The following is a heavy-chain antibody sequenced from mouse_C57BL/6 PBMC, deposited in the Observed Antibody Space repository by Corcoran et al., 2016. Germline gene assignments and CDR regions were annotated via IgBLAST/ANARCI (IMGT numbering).Heavy chain of an antibody. J-gene: IGHJ4*01. Sequence: QVQLQQSGAELARPGASVKLSCKASGYTFTSYGISWVKQRTGQGLEWIGEIYPRSGNTYYNEKFKGKATLTADKSSSTAYMELRSLTSEDSAVYFCARAGDGYDGTYAMDYWGQGTSVTVSS. CDR3: ARAGDGYDGTYAMDY. CDR1: GYTFTSYG. V-gene: IGHV1-81*01. D-gene: IGHD2-2*01. CDR2: IYPRSGNT.